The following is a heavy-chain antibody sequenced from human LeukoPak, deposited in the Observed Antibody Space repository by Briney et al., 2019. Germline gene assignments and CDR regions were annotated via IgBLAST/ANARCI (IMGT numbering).Heavy chain of an antibody. D-gene: IGHD2-2*01. Sequence: PSETLSLTCTVSGGSISSYYWSWIRQPPGKGLEWIGYIYYSGSTNYNPSLKSRVTMSVDTSKNQFSLKLSSVTAADTAVYYCARDIVVVPAALDAFDIWGQGTMVTVSS. CDR3: ARDIVVVPAALDAFDI. CDR2: IYYSGST. CDR1: GGSISSYY. J-gene: IGHJ3*02. V-gene: IGHV4-59*12.